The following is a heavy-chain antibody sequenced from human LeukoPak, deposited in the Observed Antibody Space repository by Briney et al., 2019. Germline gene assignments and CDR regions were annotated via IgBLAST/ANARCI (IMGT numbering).Heavy chain of an antibody. V-gene: IGHV1-69*13. Sequence: ASVKVSCKASGYTFTSYAISWVRQAPGQGLEWMGGIIPIFGTANYAQKFQGRVTITADESTSTAYMELSSLRSEDTAVYYCARGGCSSTSCPYSSSWELDYWGQGTLVTVSS. CDR2: IIPIFGTA. J-gene: IGHJ4*02. CDR3: ARGGCSSTSCPYSSSWELDY. D-gene: IGHD2-2*01. CDR1: GYTFTSYA.